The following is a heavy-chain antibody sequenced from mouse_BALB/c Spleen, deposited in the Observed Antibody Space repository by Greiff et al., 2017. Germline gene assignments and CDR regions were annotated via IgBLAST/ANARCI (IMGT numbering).Heavy chain of an antibody. V-gene: IGHV1-80*01. CDR3: ARLGWAAWFAY. CDR2: LYPGDGDT. D-gene: IGHD3-3*01. J-gene: IGHJ3*01. CDR1: GYAFSSYW. Sequence: QVQLQQSGAELVRPGSSVKISCKASGYAFSSYWMNWVKQRPGQGLEWIGQLYPGDGDTNYNGKFKGKATLTADKSSSTAYMQLSSLTSEDSAVYFCARLGWAAWFAYWGQGTLVTVSA.